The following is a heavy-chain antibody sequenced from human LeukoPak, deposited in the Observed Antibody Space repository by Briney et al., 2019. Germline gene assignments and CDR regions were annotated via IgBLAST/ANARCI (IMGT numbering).Heavy chain of an antibody. D-gene: IGHD3-22*01. CDR1: GFTFGGSA. CDR3: TRRSDFDNSGYQY. Sequence: GGSLRLSCAASGFTFGGSAMHWVRQASGKGLEWIGRIRTKANSYATAYAASVKGRFTISRDDSKNTAYLQMNSLKTEDTAVYCCTRRSDFDNSGYQYWGQGTLVTVSS. V-gene: IGHV3-73*01. CDR2: IRTKANSYAT. J-gene: IGHJ4*02.